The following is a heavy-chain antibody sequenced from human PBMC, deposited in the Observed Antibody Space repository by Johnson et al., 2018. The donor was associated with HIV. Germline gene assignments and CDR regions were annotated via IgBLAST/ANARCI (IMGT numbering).Heavy chain of an antibody. J-gene: IGHJ3*01. V-gene: IGHV3-7*05. D-gene: IGHD7-27*01. CDR1: GFTFSDYY. CDR3: VRDFGHWDDAFGF. CDR2: IKRDGSET. Sequence: VLLVESGGGLVKPGGSLSLSCAASGFTFSDYYMSWIRQAPGKGLEWVANIKRDGSETYYGDSVKGRFTISRDNAKNSLYLQMNSLRVEDTAMYYCVRDFGHWDDAFGFWGRGTKVTVSS.